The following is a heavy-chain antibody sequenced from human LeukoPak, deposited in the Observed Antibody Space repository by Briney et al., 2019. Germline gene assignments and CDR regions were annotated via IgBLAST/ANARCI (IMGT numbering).Heavy chain of an antibody. CDR2: IYYSGST. CDR3: ARGVGDSSGYYYVDAFDI. CDR1: GGSISSYY. V-gene: IGHV4-59*01. D-gene: IGHD3-22*01. Sequence: PSETLSLTCTVSGGSISSYYWSWIRQPPGKGLEWIGYIYYSGSTNYNPSLKSRVTISVDTSKNQFSLKLSSVTAADTAVYYCARGVGDSSGYYYVDAFDIWGQGTMVTVSS. J-gene: IGHJ3*02.